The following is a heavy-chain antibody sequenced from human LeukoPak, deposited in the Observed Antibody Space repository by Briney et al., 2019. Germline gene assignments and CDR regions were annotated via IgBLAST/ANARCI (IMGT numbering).Heavy chain of an antibody. CDR2: IKSKTDGGTA. CDR1: GFTFSNAW. J-gene: IGHJ4*02. V-gene: IGHV3-15*01. CDR3: LYFWSGSSLVDY. Sequence: PGGSPRLSCAASGFTFSNAWMSWVRQAPGKGLEWVGRIKSKTDGGTADYAAPVKGRFTISRDDSKNTLYLEMYSLETEDTAMYYCLYFWSGSSLVDYWGQGTLVTVSS. D-gene: IGHD3-3*01.